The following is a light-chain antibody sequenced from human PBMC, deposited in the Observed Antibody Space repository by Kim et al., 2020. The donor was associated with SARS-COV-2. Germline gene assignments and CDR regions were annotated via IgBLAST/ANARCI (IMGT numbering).Light chain of an antibody. V-gene: IGKV1-8*01. CDR2: AAS. CDR3: QQYYSYPPT. Sequence: AIRMTQSPSSLSASTGDRVTITCRASQGISSYLAWNQQKPGKAPKLLIYAASTLQSGVPSRFSGSGSGTDFTLTISCLQSEDFATYYCQQYYSYPPTFGGGTKVDIK. CDR1: QGISSY. J-gene: IGKJ4*01.